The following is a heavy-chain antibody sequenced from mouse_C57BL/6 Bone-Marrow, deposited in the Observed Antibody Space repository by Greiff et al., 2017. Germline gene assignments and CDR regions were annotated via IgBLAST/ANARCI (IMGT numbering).Heavy chain of an antibody. CDR3: ARYCDGYYIDV. D-gene: IGHD2-3*01. J-gene: IGHJ1*03. Sequence: QVQLQQSGPELVKPGASVKISCKASGYAFSSPWMTWVKQRPGKGLKWIGRLYPGDGDTNYNAKFKGKAILTADKSSSTAYRQLSSLTSEDYAVYSCARYCDGYYIDVWGTGTTVTVSS. CDR1: GYAFSSPW. V-gene: IGHV1-82*01. CDR2: LYPGDGDT.